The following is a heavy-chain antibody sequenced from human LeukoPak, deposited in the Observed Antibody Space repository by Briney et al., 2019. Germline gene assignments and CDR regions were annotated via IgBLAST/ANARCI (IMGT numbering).Heavy chain of an antibody. V-gene: IGHV3-7*03. CDR3: ARYSYGRLYFDY. D-gene: IGHD5-18*01. CDR2: IKQDGSEK. CDR1: GFTFSSYW. J-gene: IGHJ4*02. Sequence: GGSLRLSCAASGFTFSSYWMSWVRQAPGKGLEGVANIKQDGSEKYYVDSVKGRLTISRDNVKNSLYLQMNSLRADDTAVYYCARYSYGRLYFDYWGQGTLVTVSS.